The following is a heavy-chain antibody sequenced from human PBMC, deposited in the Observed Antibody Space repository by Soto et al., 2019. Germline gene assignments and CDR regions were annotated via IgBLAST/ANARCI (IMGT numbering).Heavy chain of an antibody. V-gene: IGHV3-30-3*01. J-gene: IGHJ6*02. CDR2: ISYDGSNK. CDR1: GFTFSSYA. D-gene: IGHD2-8*02. CDR3: ARARPGGVNYYYYGMDV. Sequence: GGSLRLSCAASGFTFSSYAMHWVRQAPGKGLEWVAVISYDGSNKYYADSVKGRFTISRDNSKNTLYLQMNSLRAEDTAVYYCARARPGGVNYYYYGMDVWGQGTTVTVSS.